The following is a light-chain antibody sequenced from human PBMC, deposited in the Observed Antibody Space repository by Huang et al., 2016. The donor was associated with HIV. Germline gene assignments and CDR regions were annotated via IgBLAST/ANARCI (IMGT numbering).Light chain of an antibody. CDR3: QQYDSSPWT. V-gene: IGKV3-20*01. Sequence: EIVLTQSPGTLSLSPGERATLSCRASQSVSSSYLAWYQQKPGQAPRLLFYGASSRATGIPGGFSGSGSGTDFTLTISRLEPEDFAVYYCQQYDSSPWTFGQGTKVEIK. J-gene: IGKJ1*01. CDR2: GAS. CDR1: QSVSSSY.